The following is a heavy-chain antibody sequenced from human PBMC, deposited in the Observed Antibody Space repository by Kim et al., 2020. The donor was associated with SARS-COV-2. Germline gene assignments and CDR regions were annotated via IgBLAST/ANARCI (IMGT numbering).Heavy chain of an antibody. CDR1: GLTFSSYW. J-gene: IGHJ4*02. Sequence: GSLRLSCAASGLTFSSYWMSWVRQAPGKGLEWVANIKQDGSEKYYVDSVKGRFTISRDNAKNSVYLQMNSLRAEDTAVYYCARVFHGVFDHWGQGTLVTVSS. D-gene: IGHD3-16*01. CDR2: IKQDGSEK. V-gene: IGHV3-7*01. CDR3: ARVFHGVFDH.